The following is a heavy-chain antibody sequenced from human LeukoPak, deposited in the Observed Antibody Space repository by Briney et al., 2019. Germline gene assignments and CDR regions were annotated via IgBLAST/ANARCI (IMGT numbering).Heavy chain of an antibody. J-gene: IGHJ5*02. CDR3: ARDPESSSLDL. Sequence: GGSLRLSCEASGFSFSTYWMSWVRQTPEKGLEFVANIDQGGSVRNYMDSLKGRCTISRDNAKKSLYLEIDSLRADDTAVYYCARDPESSSLDLWGRGALVTVSS. CDR1: GFSFSTYW. D-gene: IGHD6-13*01. CDR2: IDQGGSVR. V-gene: IGHV3-7*01.